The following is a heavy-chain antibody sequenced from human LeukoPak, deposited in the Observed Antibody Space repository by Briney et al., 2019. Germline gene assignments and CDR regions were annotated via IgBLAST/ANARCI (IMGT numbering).Heavy chain of an antibody. CDR3: ARLVPYSSGWYYYYGMDV. V-gene: IGHV4-59*08. D-gene: IGHD6-19*01. CDR2: IYYSGST. J-gene: IGHJ6*02. CDR1: GGSISSYY. Sequence: SETLSLTCTVSGGSISSYYWSWIRQPPGRGLEWIGYIYYSGSTNYNPSLKSRVTISVDTSKNQFSLKLSSVTAADTAVYYCARLVPYSSGWYYYYGMDVWGQGTTVTVSS.